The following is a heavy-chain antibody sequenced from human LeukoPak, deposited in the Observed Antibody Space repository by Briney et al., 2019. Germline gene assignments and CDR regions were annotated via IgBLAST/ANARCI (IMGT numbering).Heavy chain of an antibody. CDR3: ARDCSGDGCPFDY. V-gene: IGHV1-2*02. D-gene: IGHD2-15*01. CDR1: GYTFTGYY. Sequence: GASVKVSCKASGYTFTGYYMHWVRQAPGQGLEWMGWINPNSGGTNYAQKFQGRVTMTRDTSISTAYMELSRLRSDDTAVYYCARDCSGDGCPFDYWGQGTLVTVSS. J-gene: IGHJ4*02. CDR2: INPNSGGT.